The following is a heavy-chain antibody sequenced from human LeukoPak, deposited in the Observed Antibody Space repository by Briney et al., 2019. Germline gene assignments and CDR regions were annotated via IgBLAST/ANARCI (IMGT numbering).Heavy chain of an antibody. CDR2: IIPIFGTA. J-gene: IGHJ4*02. V-gene: IGHV1-69*05. CDR1: GGTFSSYA. CDR3: ARIAQDYYDSSGYPHFDY. Sequence: SVKVSRKASGGTFSSYAISWVRQAPGQGLEWMGGIIPIFGTANYAQKFQGRVTITTDKSTSTAYMELSSLRSEDTAVYYCARIAQDYYDSSGYPHFDYWGQGTLVTVSS. D-gene: IGHD3-22*01.